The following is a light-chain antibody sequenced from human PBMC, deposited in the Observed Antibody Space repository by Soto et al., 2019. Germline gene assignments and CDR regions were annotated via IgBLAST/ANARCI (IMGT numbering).Light chain of an antibody. Sequence: EIVLTQSPGTPSLSPGEGATLSCRARQSITINSVAWYQQTPAPAPRLLINGASSRATGVPDRFSVGRSGTDFTLISSRLEPEDFAVYYCQQCGPSPWTFGQGTKVDIK. J-gene: IGKJ1*01. CDR3: QQCGPSPWT. CDR2: GAS. V-gene: IGKV3-20*01. CDR1: QSITINS.